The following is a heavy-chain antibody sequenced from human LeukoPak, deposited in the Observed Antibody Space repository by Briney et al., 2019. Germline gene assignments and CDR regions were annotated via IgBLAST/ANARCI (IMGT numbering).Heavy chain of an antibody. CDR3: VKARIAASQEDY. CDR2: ISSNGGST. J-gene: IGHJ4*02. Sequence: GGSLRLSCAASGLTFSSYAMHWVRQAPGKGLEYVSAISSNGGSTYYADSVKGRFTISRDNSKNTLYLQMSSLRAEDTAVYYCVKARIAASQEDYWGQGTLVTVSS. D-gene: IGHD6-6*01. CDR1: GLTFSSYA. V-gene: IGHV3-64D*06.